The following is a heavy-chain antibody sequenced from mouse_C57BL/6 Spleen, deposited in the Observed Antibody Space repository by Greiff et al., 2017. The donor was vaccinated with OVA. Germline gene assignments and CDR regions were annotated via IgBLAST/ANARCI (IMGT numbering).Heavy chain of an antibody. V-gene: IGHV5-6*01. CDR3: ARLILGYYAMDY. D-gene: IGHD1-1*01. Sequence: EVKLMESGGDLVKPGGSLKLSCAASGFTFSSYGMSWVRQTPDKRLEWVATISSGGSYTYYPDSVKGRFTISRDNAKNTLYLQMSSLKSEDTAMYYCARLILGYYAMDYWGQGTSVTVSS. J-gene: IGHJ4*01. CDR2: ISSGGSYT. CDR1: GFTFSSYG.